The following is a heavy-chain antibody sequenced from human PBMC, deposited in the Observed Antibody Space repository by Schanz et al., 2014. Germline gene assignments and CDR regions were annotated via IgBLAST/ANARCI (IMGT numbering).Heavy chain of an antibody. J-gene: IGHJ4*02. V-gene: IGHV3-7*02. Sequence: EVQLVESGAGLVQPGGSLRLSCTAFGFTFRDYWMSWVRQAPGKGPDWVANIKHDESVKVYVDSVEGRFTISRDNAKMSLFLQMNSLRTEDAAVYYCAILDPYCRSGTCSRALDFWGQGTLVTVSS. CDR2: IKHDESVK. D-gene: IGHD2-15*01. CDR3: AILDPYCRSGTCSRALDF. CDR1: GFTFRDYW.